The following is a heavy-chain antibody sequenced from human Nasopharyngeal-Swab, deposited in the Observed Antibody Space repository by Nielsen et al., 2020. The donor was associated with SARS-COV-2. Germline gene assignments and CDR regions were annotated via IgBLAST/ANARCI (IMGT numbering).Heavy chain of an antibody. CDR3: AKGTYYYDSPYDY. CDR2: ISSSSSYI. D-gene: IGHD3-22*01. CDR1: GFTFSSYS. V-gene: IGHV3-21*04. Sequence: GGSLRLSCAASGFTFSSYSMNWVRQAPGKGLEWVSSISSSSSYIYYADSVKGRFTISRDNSKNTLYLQMNSLRAEDTAVYYCAKGTYYYDSPYDYWGQGTLVTVSS. J-gene: IGHJ4*02.